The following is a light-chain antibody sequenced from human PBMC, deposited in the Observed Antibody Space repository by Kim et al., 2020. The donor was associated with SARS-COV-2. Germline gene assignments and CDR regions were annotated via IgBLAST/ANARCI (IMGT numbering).Light chain of an antibody. Sequence: VSPGQTARITCSGDALPKQYAYWYLQKPGRAPVLVLYKDSEGPSGIPERFSGSSSGTTVTLTIRGVQAEDEADYYCQSADSSGTYVFGGGTQLTVL. CDR1: ALPKQY. J-gene: IGLJ2*01. V-gene: IGLV3-25*03. CDR2: KDS. CDR3: QSADSSGTYV.